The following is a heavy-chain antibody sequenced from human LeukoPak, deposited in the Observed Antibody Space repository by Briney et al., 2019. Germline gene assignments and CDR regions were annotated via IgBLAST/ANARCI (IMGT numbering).Heavy chain of an antibody. CDR2: IWYDGSNK. D-gene: IGHD3-22*01. Sequence: GGSLRLSCAASGFTFSSYGMHWVRQAPGKGLEWVAVIWYDGSNKYYVDSVKGRFTIPRDNSKNTLYLQMNSLRAEDTAVYYCARDYYYDSSGAYLDYWGQGTLVTVSS. V-gene: IGHV3-33*01. CDR1: GFTFSSYG. J-gene: IGHJ4*02. CDR3: ARDYYYDSSGAYLDY.